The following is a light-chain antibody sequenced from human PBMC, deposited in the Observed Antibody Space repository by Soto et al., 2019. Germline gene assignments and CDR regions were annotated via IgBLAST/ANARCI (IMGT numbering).Light chain of an antibody. CDR1: QNISSW. V-gene: IGKV1-12*01. CDR3: QQTNSFPIT. CDR2: ATS. J-gene: IGKJ5*01. Sequence: DREMIHSPASVSVSVCEIFTLRCXASQNISSWLAWYQQKPGKAPKLLIYATSSLQSGVPSRFSGSGSGTDFTLTISSLQPEDFATYYCQQTNSFPITFGQGTRLEI.